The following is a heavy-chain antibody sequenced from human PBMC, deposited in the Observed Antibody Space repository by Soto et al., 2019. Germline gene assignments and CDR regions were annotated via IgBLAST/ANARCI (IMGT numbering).Heavy chain of an antibody. V-gene: IGHV3-15*01. CDR2: IKSKTDGGTT. J-gene: IGHJ5*02. CDR1: GFTFSNSW. CDR3: SVDPITGTTP. D-gene: IGHD1-7*01. Sequence: GGSLSLSCAASGFTFSNSWMSWVRQAPGKGLEWVGRIKSKTDGGTTDYAAPVKGRFTISRDDSKNTLYLQMNSLKTEDTAVYYCSVDPITGTTPWGQGTLVTVSS.